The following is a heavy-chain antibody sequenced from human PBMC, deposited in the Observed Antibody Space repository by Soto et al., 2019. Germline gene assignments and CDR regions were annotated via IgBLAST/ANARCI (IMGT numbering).Heavy chain of an antibody. V-gene: IGHV4-39*01. D-gene: IGHD3-22*01. CDR3: ARIYYGSGFDY. Sequence: QLQLQESGPGLVKPSETLSLTCTVSGGSISSSSYYWGWIRQPPGKGLEWIGSIYYSGSTYYNPSRKCRVTISVDTSKNQFSLKLSSVTAADSSVYYCARIYYGSGFDYWGQGTLVTVSS. J-gene: IGHJ4*02. CDR1: GGSISSSSYY. CDR2: IYYSGST.